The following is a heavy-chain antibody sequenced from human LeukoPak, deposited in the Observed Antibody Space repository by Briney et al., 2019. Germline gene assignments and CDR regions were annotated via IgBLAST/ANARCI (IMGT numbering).Heavy chain of an antibody. Sequence: ASVKVSCKASGYTFTNYGINWVRQAPGQGLEWMGWISGYNDNTNYAQKFQGRVTMTTDTSTSTAYMELRSLSSEDTAVYYCAREMGIAVAGQKPYYYYGMDVWGQGTTVTVSS. CDR1: GYTFTNYG. J-gene: IGHJ6*02. CDR3: AREMGIAVAGQKPYYYYGMDV. CDR2: ISGYNDNT. D-gene: IGHD6-19*01. V-gene: IGHV1-18*01.